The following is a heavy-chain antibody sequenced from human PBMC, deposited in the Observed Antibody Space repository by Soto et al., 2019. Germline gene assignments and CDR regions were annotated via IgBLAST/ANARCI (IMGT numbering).Heavy chain of an antibody. V-gene: IGHV1-18*04. J-gene: IGHJ5*02. Sequence: ASVKVSCKASGYTFTSYGIRWVRQAPGPGLEWMGWISAYNGNTNYAQKLQGRVTMTTDTSTSTAYMELRSLRSDDTAVYYCARVFDINNWFDPWGQGTLVTVSS. D-gene: IGHD3-9*01. CDR3: ARVFDINNWFDP. CDR2: ISAYNGNT. CDR1: GYTFTSYG.